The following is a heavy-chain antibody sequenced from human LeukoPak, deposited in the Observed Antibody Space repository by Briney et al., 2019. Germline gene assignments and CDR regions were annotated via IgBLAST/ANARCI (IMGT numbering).Heavy chain of an antibody. CDR2: IYSGGST. Sequence: GGSLRLSCAASGFTVSSNYMSWVRQAPGKGLEWVSVIYSGGSTYYADSVKGRFTISRDNSKNTLYLQMNSLRAEDTAVYYCASIFGVVIGGFGPWGQGTLVTVSS. CDR3: ASIFGVVIGGFGP. D-gene: IGHD3-3*01. CDR1: GFTVSSNY. J-gene: IGHJ5*02. V-gene: IGHV3-53*05.